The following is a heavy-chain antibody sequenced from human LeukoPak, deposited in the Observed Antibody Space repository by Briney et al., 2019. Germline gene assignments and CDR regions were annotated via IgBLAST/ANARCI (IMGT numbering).Heavy chain of an antibody. D-gene: IGHD6-13*01. CDR2: ISGSGGST. CDR3: AKKLGREHPETGMDV. CDR1: GFTFSSYA. V-gene: IGHV3-23*01. Sequence: GGSLRLSCAASGFTFSSYAMSWVRQAPGKGLEWVSAISGSGGSTYYAGSVKGRFTISRDNSKNTLYLQMNSLRAEDTAVYYCAKKLGREHPETGMDVWGQGTTVTVSS. J-gene: IGHJ6*02.